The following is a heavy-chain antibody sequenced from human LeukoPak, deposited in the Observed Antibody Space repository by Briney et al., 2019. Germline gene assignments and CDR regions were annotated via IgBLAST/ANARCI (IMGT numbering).Heavy chain of an antibody. Sequence: GGSLRLSCAASGFTFSNAWMSWIRQAPGKGLEWVSYISSSGSTIYYADSVKGRFTISRDNAKNSLYLQMNSLRAEDTAVYYCARGAYDYVWGSYRPFDYWGQGTLVTVSS. V-gene: IGHV3-11*04. CDR2: ISSSGSTI. D-gene: IGHD3-16*02. CDR3: ARGAYDYVWGSYRPFDY. J-gene: IGHJ4*02. CDR1: GFTFSNAW.